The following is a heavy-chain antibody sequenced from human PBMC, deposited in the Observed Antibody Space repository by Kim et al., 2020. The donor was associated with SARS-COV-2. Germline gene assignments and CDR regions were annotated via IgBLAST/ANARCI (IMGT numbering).Heavy chain of an antibody. J-gene: IGHJ4*02. CDR1: GFTFSSFE. CDR3: ARDSGTGSDSAQSYFDH. CDR2: IRNSGGYI. Sequence: GGSLRLSCTASGFTFSSFEINWVRQAPGKGLEWISYIRNSGGYIYYADSVKGRFTISRDNTKNSLYLQMERLTVEDTAVYYCARDSGTGSDSAQSYFDHWRQGTVVAVSS. V-gene: IGHV3-48*03. D-gene: IGHD2-21*02.